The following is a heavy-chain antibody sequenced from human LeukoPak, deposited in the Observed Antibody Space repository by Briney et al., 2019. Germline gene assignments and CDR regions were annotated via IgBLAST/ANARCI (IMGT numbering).Heavy chain of an antibody. J-gene: IGHJ6*03. CDR2: INHSGST. Sequence: SSETLSLTCTVSGYSISSGYYWGWIRQPPGKGLEWIGSINHSGSTNYNPSLKSRVTISVDTSKNQFSLKLSSVTAADTAVYYCARGVGYGDYVDDYYYYYYMDVWGKGTTVTVSS. CDR3: ARGVGYGDYVDDYYYYYYMDV. D-gene: IGHD4-17*01. CDR1: GYSISSGYY. V-gene: IGHV4-38-2*02.